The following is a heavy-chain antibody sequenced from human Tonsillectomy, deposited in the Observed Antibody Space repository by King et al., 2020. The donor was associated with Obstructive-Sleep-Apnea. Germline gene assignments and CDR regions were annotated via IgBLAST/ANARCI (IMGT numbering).Heavy chain of an antibody. Sequence: QLQESGPGLLKPSETLSLTCTVSGGSISTYYCSWIRQSPGKGLGWIGYIYYSGGANSNPSLRSRVTISVDKSTNHFSVKLTSVTAADTAVYYCARHDGGLNWFDPWGQGTLVTVSS. J-gene: IGHJ5*02. CDR3: ARHDGGLNWFDP. CDR1: GGSISTYY. D-gene: IGHD4-23*01. V-gene: IGHV4-59*08. CDR2: IYYSGGA.